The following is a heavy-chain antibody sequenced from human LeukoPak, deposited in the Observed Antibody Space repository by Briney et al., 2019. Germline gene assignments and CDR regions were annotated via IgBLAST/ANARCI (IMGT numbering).Heavy chain of an antibody. CDR2: IYYSGST. CDR3: TREGGNCSGGRCYSENWFDP. D-gene: IGHD2-15*01. J-gene: IGHJ5*02. V-gene: IGHV4-59*12. Sequence: PSETLSLTCTVSGGSISSYYWSWIRQPPGKGLEWIGYIYYSGSTNYNPSLKSRVSISVDTSKNQFSLKLSSVTAADTAVYYCTREGGNCSGGRCYSENWFDPWGQGTLVTVSS. CDR1: GGSISSYY.